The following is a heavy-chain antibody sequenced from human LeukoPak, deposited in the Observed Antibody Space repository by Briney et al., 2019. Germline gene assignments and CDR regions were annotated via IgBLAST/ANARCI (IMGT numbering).Heavy chain of an antibody. CDR1: GGSISSYY. D-gene: IGHD5-12*01. J-gene: IGHJ4*02. Sequence: SETLSLTCTVSGGSISSYYWSWIRQPPGKGLEWIGYIYYSGGTNYNPSLKSRVTILVDTSKNQLSLKLSSVTAADTAVYYCARHLRGYSGYANGVPFFDYWGQGTLVTVSS. V-gene: IGHV4-59*08. CDR3: ARHLRGYSGYANGVPFFDY. CDR2: IYYSGGT.